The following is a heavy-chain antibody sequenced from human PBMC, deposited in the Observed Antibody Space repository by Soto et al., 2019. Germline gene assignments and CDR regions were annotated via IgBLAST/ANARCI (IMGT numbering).Heavy chain of an antibody. Sequence: SETLSLTCAVSGGSISSSNWWSWVRQPPGKGLEWIGEIYHSGSTNYNPSLKSRVTISVDKSKNQFSLKLSSVTAADTAVYYCASVVVGATRGVNAFDIWGQGTMVTVSS. CDR1: GGSISSSNW. CDR2: IYHSGST. V-gene: IGHV4-4*02. CDR3: ASVVVGATRGVNAFDI. J-gene: IGHJ3*02. D-gene: IGHD1-26*01.